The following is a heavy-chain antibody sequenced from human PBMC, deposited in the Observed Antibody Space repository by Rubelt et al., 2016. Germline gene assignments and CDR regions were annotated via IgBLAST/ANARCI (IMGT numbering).Heavy chain of an antibody. V-gene: IGHV2-5*01. D-gene: IGHD3-22*01. Sequence: QITLKESGPTLVKPTQTLTLTCTFSGFSLRGEGVGVGWIRQPPGKALEWLGNIYWSDDELYSPSLESSLTITKDTSKNQVVLTMTNMDPVDTATYYCAHISDRGGFCAIGDAFDFWGQGTVVTVSS. J-gene: IGHJ3*01. CDR3: AHISDRGGFCAIGDAFDF. CDR1: GFSLRGEGVG. CDR2: IYWSDDE.